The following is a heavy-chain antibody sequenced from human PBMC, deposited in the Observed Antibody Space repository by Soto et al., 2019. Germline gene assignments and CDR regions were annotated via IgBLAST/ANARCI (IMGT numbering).Heavy chain of an antibody. CDR3: AHRLSSGYDDY. CDR2: IYWDDDK. V-gene: IGHV2-5*02. Sequence: QITLKESGPPLVKPTQTLTLTCTFSGFSLSTTGVGVGWIRQPPGKALEWLALIYWDDDKRYSPSLKRRLTITKDTSKNQVVLTMTNMDPVDTGTYYCAHRLSSGYDDYWGQGTLVTVSS. CDR1: GFSLSTTGVG. D-gene: IGHD5-12*01. J-gene: IGHJ4*02.